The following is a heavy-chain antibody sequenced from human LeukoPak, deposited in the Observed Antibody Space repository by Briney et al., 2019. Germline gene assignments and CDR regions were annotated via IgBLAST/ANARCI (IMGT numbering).Heavy chain of an antibody. J-gene: IGHJ6*02. Sequence: GASVKVSCKASGYAFTDYYMHWVRQAPGQGLEWMGWINPNSGGTNYAQKFQGRVTMTRDTSISTAYMELSRLGSDDTAVYYCARDYDSSGNYGMDVWGQGTTVTVSS. V-gene: IGHV1-2*02. CDR3: ARDYDSSGNYGMDV. CDR2: INPNSGGT. CDR1: GYAFTDYY. D-gene: IGHD3-22*01.